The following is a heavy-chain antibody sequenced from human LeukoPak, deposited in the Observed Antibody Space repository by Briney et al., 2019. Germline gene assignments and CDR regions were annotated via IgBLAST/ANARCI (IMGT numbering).Heavy chain of an antibody. J-gene: IGHJ4*02. CDR3: FADRGGDQGDS. D-gene: IGHD3-16*01. CDR2: LLYSGFT. V-gene: IGHV4-34*12. Sequence: SETLSLTCAVYGRSFSGYYWTWIRQPPGKGLEWIGGLLYSGFTYYHPSLKSRVSISVDTSKNQFSLKLTSVTAADTAVYFCFADRGGDQGDSWGQGTLVTVSS. CDR1: GRSFSGYY.